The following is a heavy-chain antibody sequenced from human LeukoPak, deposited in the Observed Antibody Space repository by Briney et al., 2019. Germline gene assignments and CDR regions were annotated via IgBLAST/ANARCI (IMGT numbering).Heavy chain of an antibody. D-gene: IGHD2-15*01. J-gene: IGHJ6*02. Sequence: SETLSLTCTVSGGSISSGSYWWSWIRQHPEKGLEWIGYVYYSGSTYYNPSLKSRVSISVDTSKNQLSLTLTSVTAADTTVYYCARGHRSSSAYHCNAMDVWGQGTTVTVSS. CDR2: VYYSGST. CDR3: ARGHRSSSAYHCNAMDV. CDR1: GGSISSGSYW. V-gene: IGHV4-31*03.